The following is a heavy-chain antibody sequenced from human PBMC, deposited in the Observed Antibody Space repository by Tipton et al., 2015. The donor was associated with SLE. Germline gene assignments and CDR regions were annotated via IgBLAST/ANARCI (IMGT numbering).Heavy chain of an antibody. D-gene: IGHD2-15*01. CDR3: ARDRGYCGATSCYLDS. CDR2: VHTSGST. J-gene: IGHJ4*02. Sequence: LRLSCTVSGDSIGSGSYYWIWIRQPAGKGLEWIGRVHTSGSTNYNPSLKSRFSISVDTSKSQFSLTLRSVTAADTAVYFCARDRGYCGATSCYLDSWGQGTLVTVSS. V-gene: IGHV4-61*02. CDR1: GDSIGSGSYY.